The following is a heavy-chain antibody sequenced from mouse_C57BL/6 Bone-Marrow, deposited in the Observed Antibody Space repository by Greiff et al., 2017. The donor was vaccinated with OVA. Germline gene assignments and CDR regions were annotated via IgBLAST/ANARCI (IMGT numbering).Heavy chain of an antibody. CDR3: ARNSILFDY. CDR2: ISSGSSTI. J-gene: IGHJ2*01. CDR1: GFTFSDYG. D-gene: IGHD2-10*02. Sequence: EVKLMESGGGLVKPGGSLKLSCAASGFTFSDYGMHWVRQAPEKGLEWVAYISSGSSTIYYADTVKGRFTISRDNAKNTLFLQMTSLRSEDTAMYYCARNSILFDYWGQGTTLTVSS. V-gene: IGHV5-17*01.